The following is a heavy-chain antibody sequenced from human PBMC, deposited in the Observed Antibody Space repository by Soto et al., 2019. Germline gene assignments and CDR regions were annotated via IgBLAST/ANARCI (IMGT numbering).Heavy chain of an antibody. CDR2: ISAYNGNT. CDR1: GXTFTSYG. J-gene: IGHJ4*02. CDR3: ARDHRFRSGSYPFDY. Sequence: QVQLVQSGAEVKKPGASVKVSCKASGXTFTSYGISWVRQAPGQGLEWMGWISAYNGNTNYAQKRQGRVTMTTDTSTSTAYMELRSLRSDDTAVYYCARDHRFRSGSYPFDYWGQGTLVTVSS. D-gene: IGHD1-26*01. V-gene: IGHV1-18*01.